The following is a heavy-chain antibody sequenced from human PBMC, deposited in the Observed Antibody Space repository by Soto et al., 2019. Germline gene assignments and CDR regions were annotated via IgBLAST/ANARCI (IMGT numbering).Heavy chain of an antibody. J-gene: IGHJ6*02. CDR1: GYTFTGYY. CDR2: INPNSGGT. Sequence: ASVQVSCKASGYTFTGYYMHWVRQAPGQGLEWMGWINPNSGGTNYAQKFQGWVTMTRDTSISTAYMELSRLRSDDTAVYYCAREGGYSYGQDYYYHYGMDVWGQGTTVTVSS. CDR3: AREGGYSYGQDYYYHYGMDV. D-gene: IGHD5-18*01. V-gene: IGHV1-2*04.